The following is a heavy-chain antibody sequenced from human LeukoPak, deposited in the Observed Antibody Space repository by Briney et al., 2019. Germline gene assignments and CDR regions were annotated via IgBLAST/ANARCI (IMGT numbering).Heavy chain of an antibody. V-gene: IGHV4-38-2*01. J-gene: IGHJ2*01. CDR1: GFIFSDYW. CDR3: ARHVLSGYLNYWYFDL. CDR2: IYYSGST. D-gene: IGHD3-3*01. Sequence: GSLRLSCAASGFIFSDYWMHWVRQAPGKGLEWIGSIYYSGSTYYNPSLRSRVTISVDTSKNQFSLKLSSVTAADTAVYYCARHVLSGYLNYWYFDLWGRGTLVTVSS.